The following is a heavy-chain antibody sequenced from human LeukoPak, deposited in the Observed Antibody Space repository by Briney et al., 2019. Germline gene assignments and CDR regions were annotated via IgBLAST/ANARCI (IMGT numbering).Heavy chain of an antibody. J-gene: IGHJ4*02. D-gene: IGHD3-3*01. CDR2: ISNDGSRK. CDR1: GFTFSRRG. CDR3: ARDRAWNYFDY. Sequence: GGSLRLSCAPSGFTFSRRGMHWVRQAPGKGLEWVAIISNDGSRKYYGHSVEGRFTISRDNSKNTLYLQMGSLRAEDTAVYYCARDRAWNYFDYWGQGTLVTVSS. V-gene: IGHV3-30*03.